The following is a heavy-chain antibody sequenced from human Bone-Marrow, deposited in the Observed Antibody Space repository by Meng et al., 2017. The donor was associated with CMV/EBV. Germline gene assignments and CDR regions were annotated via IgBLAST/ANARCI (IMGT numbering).Heavy chain of an antibody. J-gene: IGHJ4*02. CDR1: GDTVSSNSAA. V-gene: IGHV6-1*01. CDR2: TYYRSRWFN. Sequence: LACAISGDTVSSNSAAWNWIRQSPSRGLEWLGRTYYRSRWFNDYTLSVKSRIIINPDTFRNQFSLHLNSVTPEDTAVYYCVRDWAHWGQGTLVTVSS. D-gene: IGHD7-27*01. CDR3: VRDWAH.